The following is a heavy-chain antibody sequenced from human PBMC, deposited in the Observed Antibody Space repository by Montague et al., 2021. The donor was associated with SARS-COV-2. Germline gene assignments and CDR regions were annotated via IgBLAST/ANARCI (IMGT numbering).Heavy chain of an antibody. Sequence: SETLSLTCTVAGDSVNRSYWNWIRQSPGKGLEWIGNIYYYGSVNYNPSLKSRLSISLDTSNNQLSLTLTSVTAADTATYYCARQITMVREPFDSWGQGTLVLVSS. CDR3: ARQITMVREPFDS. J-gene: IGHJ4*02. D-gene: IGHD3-10*01. V-gene: IGHV4-59*02. CDR1: GDSVNRSY. CDR2: IYYYGSV.